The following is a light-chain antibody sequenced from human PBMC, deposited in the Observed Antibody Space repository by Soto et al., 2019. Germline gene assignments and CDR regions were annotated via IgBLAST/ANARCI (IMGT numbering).Light chain of an antibody. CDR2: AAS. J-gene: IGKJ5*01. V-gene: IGKV1-39*01. Sequence: DIQLTQSPSSLSASVGDRVTITCRASQSMSSFLNWYQQKPGKAPNLLIYAASNLQSGVPSRFRGSGSGTDFTLTISNLQPEDFATYYCQQTFRTPPITFGQGTRLEI. CDR3: QQTFRTPPIT. CDR1: QSMSSF.